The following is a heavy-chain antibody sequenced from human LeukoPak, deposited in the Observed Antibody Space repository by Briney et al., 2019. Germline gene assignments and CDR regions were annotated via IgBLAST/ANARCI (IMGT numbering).Heavy chain of an antibody. Sequence: PGGSLRLSCAASGFTFSSYWMSWVRQAPGKGLEWVSAISGSGGSTYYADSVKGRFTISRDNSKNTLYLQMNSLRAEDTAVYYCAKVSTLTSRPQYFDYWGQGTLVTVSS. D-gene: IGHD3-16*01. CDR1: GFTFSSYW. CDR2: ISGSGGST. CDR3: AKVSTLTSRPQYFDY. J-gene: IGHJ4*02. V-gene: IGHV3-23*01.